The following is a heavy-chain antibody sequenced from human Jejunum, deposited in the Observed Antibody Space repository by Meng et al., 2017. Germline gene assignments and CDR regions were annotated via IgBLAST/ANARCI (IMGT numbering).Heavy chain of an antibody. V-gene: IGHV3-15*01. Sequence: GESLKISCAASGRYFNNAWMSWVRQAPGKGLEWVARIKSKRYGGTTDYAASVQGRFTISRDDSNNKVYLQMNSLKTEDTAVYYCTTDWSGYYALDYWGQGTPVTVSS. J-gene: IGHJ4*02. CDR1: GRYFNNAW. CDR3: TTDWSGYYALDY. CDR2: IKSKRYGGTT. D-gene: IGHD3-3*01.